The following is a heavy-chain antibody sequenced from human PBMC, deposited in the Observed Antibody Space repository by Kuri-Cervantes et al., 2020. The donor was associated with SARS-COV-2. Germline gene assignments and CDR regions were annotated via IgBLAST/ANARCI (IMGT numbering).Heavy chain of an antibody. J-gene: IGHJ3*02. CDR2: IDWDDDK. Sequence: SGPTLVKPTQTLTLTCTFSGFSLTTSGMCVAWIRQPPGKALEWLARIDWDDDKYYKTSLNIRLSISKDTSKNQVVLTMTNMDPVDTATYYCARTRKYYDYVWGSYRLDAFDIWGQGTMVTVSS. V-gene: IGHV2-70*11. CDR3: ARTRKYYDYVWGSYRLDAFDI. D-gene: IGHD3-16*02. CDR1: GFSLTTSGMC.